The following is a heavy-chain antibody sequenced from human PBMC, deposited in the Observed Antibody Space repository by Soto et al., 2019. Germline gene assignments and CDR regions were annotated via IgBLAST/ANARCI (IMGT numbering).Heavy chain of an antibody. CDR3: ARERGSSSSWYRYNWFDP. D-gene: IGHD6-13*01. V-gene: IGHV4-34*01. CDR1: GGSYSGDY. CDR2: INHSGST. Sequence: PSETRSLTCSVYGGSYSGDYWSWIRHPPGQGLEWIGEINHSGSTNYNPSLKSRVTISVDTSKNQFSLKLSSVTAADTAVYYCARERGSSSSWYRYNWFDPWGQGTLVTVSS. J-gene: IGHJ5*02.